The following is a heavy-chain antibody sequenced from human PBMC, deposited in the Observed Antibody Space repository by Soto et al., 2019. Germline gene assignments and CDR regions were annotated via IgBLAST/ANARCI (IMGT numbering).Heavy chain of an antibody. V-gene: IGHV4-59*01. D-gene: IGHD3-10*02. CDR2: IFYSGST. Sequence: QVQLQESGPGLVKPSETLSLTCTVSGGSISSYYWSWIRQPPGKGLEWIGFIFYSGSTSYNPSLKSRVTISIDTSAYQFSLKLNSVTAAATAVYYCASMIGDPVLSFDSWGQGTLVAVSS. J-gene: IGHJ5*01. CDR3: ASMIGDPVLSFDS. CDR1: GGSISSYY.